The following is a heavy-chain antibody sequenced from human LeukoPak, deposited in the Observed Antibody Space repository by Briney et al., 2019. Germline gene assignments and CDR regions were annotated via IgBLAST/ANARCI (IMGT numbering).Heavy chain of an antibody. V-gene: IGHV3-48*02. CDR1: RFTFSSYS. Sequence: GGSLRLSCAASRFTFSSYSMNWVRQAPGKGLEWVSYISSSGTTIYYADSVKGRFTISRDNAKNSLYLQMNSLRDEDTAVYYCARDGGSATYRAFDIWGQGTMVTVSS. D-gene: IGHD3-16*01. J-gene: IGHJ3*02. CDR2: ISSSGTTI. CDR3: ARDGGSATYRAFDI.